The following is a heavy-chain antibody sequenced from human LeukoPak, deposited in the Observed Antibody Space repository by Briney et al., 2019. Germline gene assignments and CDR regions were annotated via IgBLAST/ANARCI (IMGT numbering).Heavy chain of an antibody. Sequence: SETLSLTCAVYSWSFSGYYWSWIRQPPGKGLEWIGEINHSGSTNYDPSLKSRVTISVDTSKNQLSLKLSSVTAADTAVYYCARHIKALGYYYGSGSHIDPWGQGTLVTVSS. CDR3: ARHIKALGYYYGSGSHIDP. CDR1: SWSFSGYY. V-gene: IGHV4-34*01. D-gene: IGHD3-10*01. J-gene: IGHJ5*02. CDR2: INHSGST.